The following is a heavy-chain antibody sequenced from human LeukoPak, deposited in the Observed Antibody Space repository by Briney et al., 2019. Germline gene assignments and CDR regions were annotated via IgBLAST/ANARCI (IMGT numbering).Heavy chain of an antibody. D-gene: IGHD1-26*01. J-gene: IGHJ4*02. CDR2: IIPIFGTA. CDR1: GGTFSSYA. V-gene: IGHV1-69*13. Sequence: ASVKVSCKASGGTFSSYAISSVRQAPGQGLEWMGGIIPIFGTANYAQKFQGRVTITADESTSTAYMELSSLRFEDTAVYYCARGIEWETTHDYWGQGTLVTVSS. CDR3: ARGIEWETTHDY.